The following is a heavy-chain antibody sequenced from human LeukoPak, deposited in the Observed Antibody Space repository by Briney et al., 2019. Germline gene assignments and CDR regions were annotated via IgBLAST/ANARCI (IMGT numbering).Heavy chain of an antibody. J-gene: IGHJ4*02. V-gene: IGHV3-23*01. CDR3: ANYRS. D-gene: IGHD1-14*01. CDR1: GFTFSSYA. CDR2: ISGSGSST. Sequence: GGSLRLSCAGSGFTFSSYAMSWVRQAPGKGLEWVSGISGSGSSTHYADSVKGRFTISRDNSKSTPYLQMSSLRDEDTAVYYCANYRSWGRGPLVTVSS.